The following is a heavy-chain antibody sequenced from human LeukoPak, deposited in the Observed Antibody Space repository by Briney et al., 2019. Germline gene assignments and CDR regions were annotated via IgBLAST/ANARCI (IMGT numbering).Heavy chain of an antibody. V-gene: IGHV4-30-4*01. D-gene: IGHD5-18*01. CDR1: GGSISSGDYY. CDR2: IYYSGST. Sequence: LQTLSLTCTVSGGSISSGDYYWSWIRQPPGKGLEWIGYIYYSGSTYYNPSLKSRVTISVDTSKNQFSLKLSSVTAADTAVYYCAREVRGYSYGYFDYWGQGTLVTVSS. CDR3: AREVRGYSYGYFDY. J-gene: IGHJ4*02.